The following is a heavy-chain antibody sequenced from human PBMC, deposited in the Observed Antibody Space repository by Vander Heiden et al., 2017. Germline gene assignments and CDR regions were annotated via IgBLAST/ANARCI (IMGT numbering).Heavy chain of an antibody. V-gene: IGHV3-23*01. D-gene: IGHD2-15*01. Sequence: EVQLLESGGGLVQPGGSLRLSCAASGFTFISYAMSWVRQAPGKGLEWVSAISGSGGSTYYADSVKGRFTISRDNSKNTLYLQMNSLRAEDTAVYYCAKDLRSIYCSGGSCSWGQGTLVTVSS. CDR3: AKDLRSIYCSGGSCS. CDR1: GFTFISYA. CDR2: ISGSGGST. J-gene: IGHJ5*02.